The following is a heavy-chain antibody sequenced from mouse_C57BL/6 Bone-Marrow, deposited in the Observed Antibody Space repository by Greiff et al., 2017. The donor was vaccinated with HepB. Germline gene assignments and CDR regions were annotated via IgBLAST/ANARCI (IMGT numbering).Heavy chain of an antibody. J-gene: IGHJ4*01. Sequence: EVMLVESGGGLVKPGGSLKLSCAASGFTFSSYAMSWVRQTPEKRLEWVATISDGGSYTYYPDNVKGRFTISRDNAKNNLYLQMSHLKSEDTAMYYCARGGDGKRAMDYWGQGTSVTVSS. CDR1: GFTFSSYA. CDR2: ISDGGSYT. D-gene: IGHD2-1*01. CDR3: ARGGDGKRAMDY. V-gene: IGHV5-4*03.